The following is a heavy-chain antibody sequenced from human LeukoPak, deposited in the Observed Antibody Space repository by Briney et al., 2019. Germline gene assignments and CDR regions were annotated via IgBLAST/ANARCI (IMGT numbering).Heavy chain of an antibody. V-gene: IGHV4-39*07. CDR2: IYYSGST. CDR3: ARVRTGWYYFDY. D-gene: IGHD6-19*01. J-gene: IGHJ4*02. Sequence: SETLSLTCTVSGGSISSSSYYWGWIRQPPGKGLEWIGSIYYSGSTYYNPSLKSRVTISVDTSKNQFSLKLSSVTAADTAVYYCARVRTGWYYFDYWGQGTLVTVSS. CDR1: GGSISSSSYY.